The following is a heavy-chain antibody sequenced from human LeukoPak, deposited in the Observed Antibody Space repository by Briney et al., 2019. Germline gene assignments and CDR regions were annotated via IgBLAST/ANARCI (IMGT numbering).Heavy chain of an antibody. CDR3: AREVPENFNFDY. J-gene: IGHJ4*02. V-gene: IGHV1-46*01. D-gene: IGHD2/OR15-2a*01. Sequence: ASVKVSCKASGYTFTSYYTHWVRQAPGQGLEWMGIIKPSGGSTLYAQKFQGRVTVTSDMSTSTVYVELSSLRSEDTAVYYCAREVPENFNFDYWAREPWSPSPQ. CDR1: GYTFTSYY. CDR2: IKPSGGST.